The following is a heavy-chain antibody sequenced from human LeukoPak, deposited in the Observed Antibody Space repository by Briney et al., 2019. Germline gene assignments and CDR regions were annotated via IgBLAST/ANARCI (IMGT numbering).Heavy chain of an antibody. CDR3: ATDYGRT. CDR2: INRDGSGK. D-gene: IGHD4-23*01. J-gene: IGHJ4*02. CDR1: GITLTNFW. Sequence: GGSLRLSCAVSGITLTNFWMTWVRQAPGKGLEWVANINRDGSGKYYVDSVRGRFSISRDNARNSLFLQMNSLRTEDTAVYYCATDYGRTWGQGTLVTVSS. V-gene: IGHV3-7*01.